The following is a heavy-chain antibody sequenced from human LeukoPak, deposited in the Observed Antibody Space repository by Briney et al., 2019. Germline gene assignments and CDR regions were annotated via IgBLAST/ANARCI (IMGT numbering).Heavy chain of an antibody. V-gene: IGHV3-48*02. CDR2: ISSSSATV. CDR3: ARDYQTLHPYFVDY. D-gene: IGHD1-26*01. Sequence: GGSLRLSCTASGFTFSSYGMNWVRQAPGKRLEWVSYISSSSATVYSAESVKGRFTISRDNAKNSLFLQMNSLRDEDTAVYYCARDYQTLHPYFVDYWGQGTLVTVSS. J-gene: IGHJ4*02. CDR1: GFTFSSYG.